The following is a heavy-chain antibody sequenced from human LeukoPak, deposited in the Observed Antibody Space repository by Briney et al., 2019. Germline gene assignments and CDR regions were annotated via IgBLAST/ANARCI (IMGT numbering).Heavy chain of an antibody. V-gene: IGHV4-34*01. D-gene: IGHD3-16*02. CDR3: ARHHLTCGGVIVRNWFDP. J-gene: IGHJ5*02. CDR2: INHYGNT. CDR1: NGSFSGYY. Sequence: SETLSLTCHVYNGSFSGYYWSWIRQPPGKGLEWIGEINHYGNTNYNSSLKSRVTISVDTSKNQFSLKLSSVTAADTAVYYCARHHLTCGGVIVRNWFDPWGQGTLVTVSS.